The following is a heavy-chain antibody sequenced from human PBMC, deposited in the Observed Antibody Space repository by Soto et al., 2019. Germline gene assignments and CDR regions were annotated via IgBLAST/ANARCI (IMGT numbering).Heavy chain of an antibody. Sequence: ASVKVSCKASGYTFTGYYVHWVRQAPGQGLEWMGWINPNSGGTNYAQKFQAWVTMTRDTSISTAYMELTRLRSDDTAVYFCARGVSTEHLLVGGPCYFDYWGQGTLVTVSS. CDR3: ARGVSTEHLLVGGPCYFDY. D-gene: IGHD2-21*01. CDR1: GYTFTGYY. CDR2: INPNSGGT. V-gene: IGHV1-2*04. J-gene: IGHJ4*02.